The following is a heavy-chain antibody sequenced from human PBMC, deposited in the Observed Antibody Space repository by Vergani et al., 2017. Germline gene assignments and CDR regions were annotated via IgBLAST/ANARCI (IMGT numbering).Heavy chain of an antibody. J-gene: IGHJ6*03. CDR1: GFTFSSYA. CDR2: ISYDGSNK. V-gene: IGHV3-30*01. Sequence: QVQLVESGGGVVQPGRSLRLSCAASGFTFSSYAMHWVRQAPGKGLEWVAVISYDGSNKYYADSVKGRFTISRDNSKNTLYLQMNSLRAEDTAVYYCARGWAAGTDYYYYMDVWGKGTTVTVSS. D-gene: IGHD6-13*01. CDR3: ARGWAAGTDYYYYMDV.